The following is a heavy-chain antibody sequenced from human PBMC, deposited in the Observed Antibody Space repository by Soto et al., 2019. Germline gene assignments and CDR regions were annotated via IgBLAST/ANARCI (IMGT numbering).Heavy chain of an antibody. J-gene: IGHJ6*02. Sequence: ASVKVSCKASGYTFTNSGIIWVRQAPGQGLEWLGWINTDNGNTNYAQHLQGRVTLTTDTSTSTAYMDLRSLRPDDTAVYYCARDQGITTFGVYSMYYYGMDVWGPGTTVTVSS. V-gene: IGHV1-18*01. CDR1: GYTFTNSG. CDR2: INTDNGNT. D-gene: IGHD3-3*01. CDR3: ARDQGITTFGVYSMYYYGMDV.